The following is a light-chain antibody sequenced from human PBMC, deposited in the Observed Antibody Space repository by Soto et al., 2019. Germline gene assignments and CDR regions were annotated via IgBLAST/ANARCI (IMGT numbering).Light chain of an antibody. J-gene: IGLJ3*02. CDR3: VLYMGSGIWV. V-gene: IGLV8-61*01. Sequence: QAVVTQEASLSVSPGTTVTLTCGLSSGSVSANYYPSWYQQTPGQAPRTLIYNTNTRSSWVPDRFSGSILGNKAALTITGAQADDESDYYCVLYMGSGIWVFGGGTKLTVL. CDR2: NTN. CDR1: SGSVSANYY.